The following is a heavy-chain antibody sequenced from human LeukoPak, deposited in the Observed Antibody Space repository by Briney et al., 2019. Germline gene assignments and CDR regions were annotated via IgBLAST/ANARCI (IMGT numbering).Heavy chain of an antibody. CDR1: GFTFGDYA. CDR2: ISYDGSNK. D-gene: IGHD3-22*01. V-gene: IGHV3-30-3*01. J-gene: IGHJ4*02. CDR3: ARGHYYDSSGYYY. Sequence: GGSLRLSCTASGFTFGDYAMSWVRQAPGKGLEWVAVISYDGSNKYYADSVKGRFTISRDNSKNTLYLQMNSLRAEDTAVYYCARGHYYDSSGYYYWGQGTLVTVSS.